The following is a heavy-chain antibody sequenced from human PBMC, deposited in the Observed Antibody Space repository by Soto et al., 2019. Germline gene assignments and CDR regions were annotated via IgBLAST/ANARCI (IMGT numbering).Heavy chain of an antibody. V-gene: IGHV3-74*01. Sequence: PGGSLRLSCAASGFTFNTHWMHWVRQAPGKGLVWVSRINSDGSITDYADPVKGRFSISRDNPRNTLYLQMNSLSPEDTAVYYCARAMTSVGAAAKGDFWGQGTLVTVSS. J-gene: IGHJ4*02. CDR2: INSDGSIT. CDR3: ARAMTSVGAAAKGDF. D-gene: IGHD1-26*01. CDR1: GFTFNTHW.